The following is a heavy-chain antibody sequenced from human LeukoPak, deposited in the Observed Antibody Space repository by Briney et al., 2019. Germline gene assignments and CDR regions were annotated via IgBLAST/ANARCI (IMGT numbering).Heavy chain of an antibody. D-gene: IGHD5-24*01. CDR2: IYSGGST. Sequence: PGGSLRLSCAVSGFTVSSNYMSWVRQAPGKGLEWVSIIYSGGSTYYADSVKGRFTISRDNSKNILYLQMNSLRAEDTALYYCAREGPRLKMGDYWGQGTLVTVSS. CDR3: AREGPRLKMGDY. V-gene: IGHV3-66*01. CDR1: GFTVSSNY. J-gene: IGHJ4*02.